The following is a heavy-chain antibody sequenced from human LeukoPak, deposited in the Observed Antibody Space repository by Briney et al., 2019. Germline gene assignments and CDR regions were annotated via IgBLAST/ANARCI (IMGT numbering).Heavy chain of an antibody. J-gene: IGHJ4*02. V-gene: IGHV4-34*01. CDR2: INHSGST. Sequence: SETLSLTCAVYGGSFSGYYWSWIRQPPGKGLEWIGEINHSGSTNYNPSLKSRVTISVDTSKNQFSLKLSSVTAADTAVYYCARAGCGGDCYSVIFSYFDYWGQETLVTVSS. CDR3: ARAGCGGDCYSVIFSYFDY. D-gene: IGHD2-21*02. CDR1: GGSFSGYY.